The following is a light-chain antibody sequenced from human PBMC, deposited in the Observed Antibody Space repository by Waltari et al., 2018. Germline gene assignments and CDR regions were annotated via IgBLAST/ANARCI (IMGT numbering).Light chain of an antibody. Sequence: EIVLTQSPGTLSLSPGERATLSCRASQTIYNKYLAWYQQKSGQAPRLLIYGASSRATGIPDRFSGSGSGTDFTLTINRLEPEDFAVYFCQQFGTSPPTGFGPGTRLDVK. V-gene: IGKV3-20*01. J-gene: IGKJ3*01. CDR1: QTIYNKY. CDR2: GAS. CDR3: QQFGTSPPTG.